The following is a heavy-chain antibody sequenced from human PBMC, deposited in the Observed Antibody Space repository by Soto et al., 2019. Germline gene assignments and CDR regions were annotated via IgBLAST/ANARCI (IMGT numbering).Heavy chain of an antibody. CDR2: IIPIFGTA. CDR1: GGTFSSFA. CDR3: ARPRIAAYYYYYGMDV. J-gene: IGHJ6*02. D-gene: IGHD6-13*01. V-gene: IGHV1-69*06. Sequence: QVQLVQSGAEVKKPGSSVKVSCKASGGTFSSFAISWVRQAPGQGLEWMGGIIPIFGTAHYAQKFQGRVTITADKSTSTAYIELSSLRSEDTAVYYCARPRIAAYYYYYGMDVWGQGTTVTVSS.